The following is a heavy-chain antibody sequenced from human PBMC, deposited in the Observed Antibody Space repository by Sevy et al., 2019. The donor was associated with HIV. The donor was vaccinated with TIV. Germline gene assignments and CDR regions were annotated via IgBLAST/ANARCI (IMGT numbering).Heavy chain of an antibody. D-gene: IGHD6-13*01. CDR2: LKSVESST. V-gene: IGHV3-74*01. Sequence: GGSLRLSCAASGFPLSGYWMHWVRQVPGEGLVWVSRLKSVESSTTYADSVKGRFTDSRDNAKYTVYLQMNSLRAEDTGVYYCAREASSWSGVDYWGQGTLVTVSS. CDR3: AREASSWSGVDY. J-gene: IGHJ4*02. CDR1: GFPLSGYW.